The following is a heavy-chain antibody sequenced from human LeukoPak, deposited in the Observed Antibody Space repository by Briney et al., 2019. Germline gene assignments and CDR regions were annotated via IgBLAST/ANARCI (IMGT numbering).Heavy chain of an antibody. CDR2: IIPSSGST. V-gene: IGHV1-46*01. J-gene: IGHJ3*02. CDR3: AREDRFEAFDI. Sequence: ASVKVSCKASGYIFTSYYIHWMRQAPGQGLEWMGIIIPSSGSTSSAQKFQGRVTMTRDTSTSTVSMELSSLRSEDTALYYCAREDRFEAFDIWGQGTMLIVSS. CDR1: GYIFTSYY.